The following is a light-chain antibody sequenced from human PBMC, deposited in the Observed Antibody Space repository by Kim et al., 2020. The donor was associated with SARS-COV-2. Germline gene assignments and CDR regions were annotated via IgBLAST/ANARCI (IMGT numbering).Light chain of an antibody. CDR2: DTS. CDR3: LLTYSGVRV. Sequence: GTLTLTCGSSTGAVTSGHYPYWFQQKPGQAPTTLIYDTSDKDSWTPARFSGSLLGGKAALALSGAQPEDEADYYCLLTYSGVRVFGGGTQLTVL. V-gene: IGLV7-46*01. J-gene: IGLJ2*01. CDR1: TGAVTSGHY.